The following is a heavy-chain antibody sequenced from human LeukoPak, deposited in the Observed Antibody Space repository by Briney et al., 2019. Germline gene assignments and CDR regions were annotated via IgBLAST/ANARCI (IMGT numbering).Heavy chain of an antibody. V-gene: IGHV1-69*05. J-gene: IGHJ1*01. CDR1: GGTFSTYA. CDR3: ADGSEMELSEYFQH. D-gene: IGHD1-26*01. CDR2: IIPMLGTP. Sequence: SSVKVSCKASGGTFSTYAISWVRQAPGQGLEWMGRIIPMLGTPNYAQKFQGRVTITTDESTSTVYMELSSLKSEDTALYYCADGSEMELSEYFQHWGQGTLVTVSS.